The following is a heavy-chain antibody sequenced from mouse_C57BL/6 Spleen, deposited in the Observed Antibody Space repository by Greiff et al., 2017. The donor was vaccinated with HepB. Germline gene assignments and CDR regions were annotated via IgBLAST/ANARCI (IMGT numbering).Heavy chain of an antibody. V-gene: IGHV1-18*01. Sequence: VQLQQSGPELVKPGASVKIPCKASGYTFTDYNMDWVKQSHGKSLEWIGDINPNNGGTIYNQKFKGKATLTVDKSSSTAYMELRSLTSEDTAVYYCARDNWERYFDVWGTGTTVTVSS. D-gene: IGHD4-1*01. CDR2: INPNNGGT. J-gene: IGHJ1*03. CDR1: GYTFTDYN. CDR3: ARDNWERYFDV.